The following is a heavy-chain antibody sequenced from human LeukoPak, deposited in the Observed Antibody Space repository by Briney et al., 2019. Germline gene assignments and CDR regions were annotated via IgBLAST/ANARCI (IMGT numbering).Heavy chain of an antibody. V-gene: IGHV4-34*01. J-gene: IGHJ2*01. D-gene: IGHD6-13*01. CDR3: ARRGSAYSSHDMIIVGYFDL. CDR2: INHSGST. CDR1: GVSFSGYY. Sequence: SETLSLTCAVYGVSFSGYYWSWIRQPPGKGLEWIGEINHSGSTNYNPSLKSRVTISVDTSKNQFSLKLSSVTAADTAVYYCARRGSAYSSHDMIIVGYFDLWGRGTLVTVSS.